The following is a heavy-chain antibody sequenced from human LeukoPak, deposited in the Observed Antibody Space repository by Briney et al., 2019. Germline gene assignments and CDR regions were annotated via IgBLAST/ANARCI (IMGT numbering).Heavy chain of an antibody. CDR2: IYHSGST. D-gene: IGHD5-18*01. CDR3: ARGYSYFDY. CDR1: GGSISSGGYS. J-gene: IGHJ4*02. Sequence: PSQTLSLTCAVSGGSISSGGYSWSWIRQPPGKGLEWIGYIYHSGSTYYNPSLKNRVTISVDRSKNQFSLKLSSVTAADTAVYYCARGYSYFDYWGQGTLVTVSS. V-gene: IGHV4-30-2*01.